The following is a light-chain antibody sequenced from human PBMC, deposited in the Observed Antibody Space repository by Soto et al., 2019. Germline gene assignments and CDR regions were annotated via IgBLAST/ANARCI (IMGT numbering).Light chain of an antibody. V-gene: IGKV1-39*01. CDR1: QSISSY. Sequence: DIQMTQSPSSLSASVGDRVTITCRASQSISSYLNWYQQKPGKAPKLLIYAASSLQSGVPSRFSGSGARTDFILPISSLQPEDFATYYCQQSYSTPPYTFGQGTKLEIK. CDR3: QQSYSTPPYT. J-gene: IGKJ2*01. CDR2: AAS.